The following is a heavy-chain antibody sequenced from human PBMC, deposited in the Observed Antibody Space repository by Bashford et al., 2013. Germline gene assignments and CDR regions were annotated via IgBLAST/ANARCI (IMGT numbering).Heavy chain of an antibody. J-gene: IGHJ4*02. V-gene: IGHV1-2*02. Sequence: WVRQAPGQGLEWMGWINPNSGGTNYAQKFQGRVTMTRDTSISTAYMELSRLRSDDTAVYYCARDSGHTMIVVGTFDYWGQGTLVTVSS. CDR3: ARDSGHTMIVVGTFDY. D-gene: IGHD3-22*01. CDR2: INPNSGGT.